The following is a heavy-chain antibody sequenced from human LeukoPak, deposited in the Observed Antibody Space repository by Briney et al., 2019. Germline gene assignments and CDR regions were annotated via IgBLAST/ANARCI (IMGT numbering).Heavy chain of an antibody. CDR3: ARGCGGWYGCY. D-gene: IGHD6-19*01. V-gene: IGHV1-2*02. J-gene: IGHJ4*02. CDR2: VNPNSGGT. Sequence: SVKVSCKASGYTFTGYYIHWVRQAPGQGLEWMGWVNPNSGGTQYAQKFQGSVTMTSDTSISTASMELSSLTSDDTAVYYCARGCGGWYGCYWGQGTLVTVSS. CDR1: GYTFTGYY.